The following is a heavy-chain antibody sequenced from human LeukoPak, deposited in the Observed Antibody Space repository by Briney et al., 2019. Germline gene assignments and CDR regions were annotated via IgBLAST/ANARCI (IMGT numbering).Heavy chain of an antibody. CDR2: INHSGST. V-gene: IGHV4-34*01. CDR3: AIGYSTVTPDY. Sequence: SETLSLTCAVYGGSFSGYYWSWIRQPPGKGPEWIGEINHSGSTNYNPSLKSRVTISVDTSKNQFSLKLSSVTAADTAVYYCAIGYSTVTPDYWGQGTLVTVSS. D-gene: IGHD4-17*01. J-gene: IGHJ4*02. CDR1: GGSFSGYY.